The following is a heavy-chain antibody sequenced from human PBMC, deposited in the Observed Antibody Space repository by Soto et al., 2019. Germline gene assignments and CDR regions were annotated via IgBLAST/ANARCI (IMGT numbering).Heavy chain of an antibody. J-gene: IGHJ4*02. CDR3: ARVVGSYHFDY. CDR1: GFTFSSYS. Sequence: GGSLRLSCAASGFTFSSYSMNWVRQAPGKGLEWVSSISSSSSYIYYADSVKGRFTISRDNAKNSLYLQMNSLRAEDTAVYYCARVVGSYHFDYWGQGTLVAVSS. D-gene: IGHD1-26*01. V-gene: IGHV3-21*01. CDR2: ISSSSSYI.